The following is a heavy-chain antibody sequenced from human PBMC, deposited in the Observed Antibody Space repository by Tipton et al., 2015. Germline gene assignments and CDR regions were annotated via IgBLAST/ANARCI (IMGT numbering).Heavy chain of an antibody. CDR2: TYYRSKWYN. Sequence: LVKPSQTLSLTCVISGDSVSSTSAAWNWIRRSPSRGLEWLGRTYYRSKWYNDYPLSVKSRITIKPDTSKNQFSLQLNSVTPEDTAVYYCARDRDFWSSYYVSYSYYGMDVWGQGTTVTVSS. D-gene: IGHD3-3*01. V-gene: IGHV6-1*01. J-gene: IGHJ6*02. CDR1: GDSVSSTSAA. CDR3: ARDRDFWSSYYVSYSYYGMDV.